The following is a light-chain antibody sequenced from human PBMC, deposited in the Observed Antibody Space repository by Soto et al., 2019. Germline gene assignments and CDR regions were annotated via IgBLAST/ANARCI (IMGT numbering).Light chain of an antibody. CDR3: QQYSTYPLT. CDR2: KAS. Sequence: DIQMTQSPSTLSASVGDRVTITCRASQSISSWLAWYQQKPGKAPKLLIYKASNLQSGVPSRFSSSASGADFTLTISSLQPDDFATYCCQQYSTYPLTFGGGTKVEIK. V-gene: IGKV1-5*03. CDR1: QSISSW. J-gene: IGKJ4*01.